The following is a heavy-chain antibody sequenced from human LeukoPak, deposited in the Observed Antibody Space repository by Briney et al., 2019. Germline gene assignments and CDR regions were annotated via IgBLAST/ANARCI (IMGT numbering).Heavy chain of an antibody. CDR1: GYTFTNYA. V-gene: IGHV1-3*01. D-gene: IGHD1-26*01. CDR3: ASSEWELLLCHY. J-gene: IGHJ4*02. Sequence: ASVTVSCTASGYTFTNYAMHWVRQAPGQRLEWMGWINAGNGNTKYSQKFQGRVTITRDTSASTAYMELSSLRSEDTAVYYCASSEWELLLCHYWGQGTLVTVSS. CDR2: INAGNGNT.